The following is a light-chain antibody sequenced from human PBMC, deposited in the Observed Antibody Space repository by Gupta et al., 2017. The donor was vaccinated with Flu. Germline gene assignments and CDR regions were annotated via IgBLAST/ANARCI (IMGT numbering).Light chain of an antibody. CDR3: SSYTSSSTNVV. CDR2: DVS. CDR1: SSDVGGYNY. V-gene: IGLV2-14*04. Sequence: SSDVGGYNYVSWYQQHPGKAPKLMIYDVSNRPSGVSNRFSGSKSGNTASLTISGLQAEDETDYYCSSYTSSSTNVVFGGGTKLTVL. J-gene: IGLJ2*01.